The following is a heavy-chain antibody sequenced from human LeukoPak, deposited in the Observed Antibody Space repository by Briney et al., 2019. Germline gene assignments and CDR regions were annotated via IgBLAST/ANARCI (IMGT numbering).Heavy chain of an antibody. V-gene: IGHV1-8*01. J-gene: IGHJ4*02. CDR2: FNSDTGNT. CDR3: AKDSSAYSGSYYY. D-gene: IGHD1-26*01. CDR1: GYTLTNYA. Sequence: ASVKVSCTASGYTLTNYAIHWVRQAPGQRLEWMGWFNSDTGNTEYSQKFQGRVTMTRNTSISTAYMELSSPRSEDTAVYYCAKDSSAYSGSYYYWGQGTLVTVSS.